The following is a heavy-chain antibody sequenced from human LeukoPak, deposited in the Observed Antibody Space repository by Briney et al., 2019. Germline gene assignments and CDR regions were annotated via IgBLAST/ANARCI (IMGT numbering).Heavy chain of an antibody. CDR1: GFTLSSYW. CDR2: IKQDGSEK. V-gene: IGHV3-7*01. Sequence: GGSLRLSCAASGFTLSSYWMSWVRQAPGKGLEWVANIKQDGSEKYYVDSVKGRFTISRDNAKNSLYLQMNSLRAEDTAVYYCASFPHYYDSSGPSPFDYWGQGTLVTVSS. D-gene: IGHD3-22*01. CDR3: ASFPHYYDSSGPSPFDY. J-gene: IGHJ4*02.